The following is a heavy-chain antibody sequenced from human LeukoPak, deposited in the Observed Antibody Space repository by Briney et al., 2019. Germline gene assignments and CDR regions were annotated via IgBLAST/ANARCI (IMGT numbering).Heavy chain of an antibody. CDR2: IYYSGST. D-gene: IGHD6-13*01. CDR3: ARHSRGPPNWFDP. J-gene: IGHJ5*02. V-gene: IGHV4-30-4*08. Sequence: SQTLSLTCTGSGGSISSGDYYWSWIRQPPGKGLEWIGYIYYSGSTYYNPSLKSRVTISVDTSKNQFSLKLSSATAADTAVYYCARHSRGPPNWFDPWGQGTLVTVSS. CDR1: GGSISSGDYY.